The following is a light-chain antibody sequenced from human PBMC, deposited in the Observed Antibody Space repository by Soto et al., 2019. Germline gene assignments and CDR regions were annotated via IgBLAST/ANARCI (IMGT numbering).Light chain of an antibody. CDR3: IAWDASLSAWV. J-gene: IGLJ3*02. CDR2: RND. CDR1: SSNIGSNY. V-gene: IGLV1-47*01. Sequence: QSVLTQPPSASETPGHKITISCSGSSSNIGSNYVYWYQHLPGTAPKLLIYRNDQRPSGVPDRISGSKSGTSASLAISGLRSEDEADYYCIAWDASLSAWVFGGGTKLTVL.